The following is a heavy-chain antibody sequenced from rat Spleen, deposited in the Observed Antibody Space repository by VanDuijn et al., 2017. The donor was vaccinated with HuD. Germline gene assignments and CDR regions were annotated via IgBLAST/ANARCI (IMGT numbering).Heavy chain of an antibody. CDR3: TREPHWYFDF. V-gene: IGHV2-4*01. CDR1: GFSLTSYG. D-gene: IGHD3-1*01. Sequence: QVQLKESGPGLVQPSQTLSLTCTVSGFSLTSYGVSWVRQPPGKGLEWMGGIWGDGSKNYNSALKSRLSISRDTSKSQVFLQMNSLQTEDTAIYYCTREPHWYFDFRGPGTMVTGSS. J-gene: IGHJ1*01. CDR2: IWGDGSK.